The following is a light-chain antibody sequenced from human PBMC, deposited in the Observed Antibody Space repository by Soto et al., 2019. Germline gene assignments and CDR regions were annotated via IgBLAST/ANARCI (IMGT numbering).Light chain of an antibody. J-gene: IGKJ1*01. CDR1: ESINIW. CDR3: QQYNIHST. Sequence: DIQMTQSPSTLSASVGDRVTITCRASESINIWLAWFQQKPGKAPKLLISKASTLESGVPSRFSGSGSGTEFTLTNSTLQPDVVATYHHQQYNIHSTFGQGTKVEVK. CDR2: KAS. V-gene: IGKV1-5*03.